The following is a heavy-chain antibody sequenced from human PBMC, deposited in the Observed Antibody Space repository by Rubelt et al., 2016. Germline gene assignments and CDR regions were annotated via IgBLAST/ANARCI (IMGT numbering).Heavy chain of an antibody. CDR2: INHSGST. CDR1: GGSFSGYY. J-gene: IGHJ4*02. V-gene: IGHV4-34*01. CDR3: ARGGTYPRVDY. Sequence: QVQLQQWGAGLLKPSETLSLTCAVYGGSFSGYYWSWIRQPPGKGLEWIGEINHSGSTNYNPSLKGRGTISGDTSKNQVALKRSSGTAAETAVYYCARGGTYPRVDYWGQGTLVTVSS. D-gene: IGHD1-14*01.